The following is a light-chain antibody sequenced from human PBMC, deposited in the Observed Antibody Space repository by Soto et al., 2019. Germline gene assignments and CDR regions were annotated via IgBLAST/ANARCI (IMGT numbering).Light chain of an antibody. CDR2: GNS. J-gene: IGLJ1*01. CDR1: TSNIGTGYD. Sequence: QSVLTQPPSVSGAPGQRVTISCTGSTSNIGTGYDVHWYQQLPGTAPKLLIYGNSNRPSGVPDRFSGSKSGTSASLAITGLQAEDEADYYCQSYDSILSGGVFGTGTKVTVL. CDR3: QSYDSILSGGV. V-gene: IGLV1-40*01.